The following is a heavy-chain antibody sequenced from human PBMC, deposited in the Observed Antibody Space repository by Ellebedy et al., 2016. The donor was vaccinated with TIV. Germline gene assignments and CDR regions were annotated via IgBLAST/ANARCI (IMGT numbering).Heavy chain of an antibody. J-gene: IGHJ4*02. D-gene: IGHD2-2*01. Sequence: GESLKISCAASGFAFSSHGMNWVRHAPGKGLEWVSYFSSGSSTIFYADSVQGRFTISRDDAKESLYLQMNSLRDEDTAVYYCASNTAYHAFGYWGQGTLVTVSS. CDR1: GFAFSSHG. CDR2: FSSGSSTI. V-gene: IGHV3-48*02. CDR3: ASNTAYHAFGY.